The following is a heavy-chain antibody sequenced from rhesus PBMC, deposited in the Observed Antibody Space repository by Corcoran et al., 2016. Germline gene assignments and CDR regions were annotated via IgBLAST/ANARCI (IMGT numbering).Heavy chain of an antibody. V-gene: IGHV4S10*01. Sequence: QVQLQESGPGVVTPSETLSLTCAVSGGSISDSYRWSWIRQPPGKGLEWIGYIYGSSTSTNYNPALKSRVTISKDTSKNQFSLKLSSVTAADTAVYYCARGLYYNFWSGYYSSGLDSWGQGVVVTVSS. CDR3: ARGLYYNFWSGYYSSGLDS. D-gene: IGHD3-3*01. CDR1: GGSISDSYR. J-gene: IGHJ6*01. CDR2: IYGSSTST.